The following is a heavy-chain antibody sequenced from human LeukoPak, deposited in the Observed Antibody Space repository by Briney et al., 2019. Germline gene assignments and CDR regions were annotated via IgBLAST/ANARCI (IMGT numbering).Heavy chain of an antibody. CDR1: GGSISSSNFY. V-gene: IGHV4-39*07. Sequence: PSETLSLTCTVSGGSISSSNFYWVWVRQPPGKGLEWIGSMYYSGSTYYNPSLKSRVTISVDTPKNQFSLKVSSVTAADTAVYYCARDIGYGGHDYWGQGILVTVSP. CDR3: ARDIGYGGHDY. CDR2: MYYSGST. D-gene: IGHD4-23*01. J-gene: IGHJ4*02.